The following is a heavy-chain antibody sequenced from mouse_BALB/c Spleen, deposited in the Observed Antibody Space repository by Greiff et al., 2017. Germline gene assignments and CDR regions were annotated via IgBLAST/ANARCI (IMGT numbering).Heavy chain of an antibody. J-gene: IGHJ3*01. CDR3: AHYYGSIFAY. Sequence: QVQLQQPGAELVKPGASVKLSCKASGYTFTSYWMHWVKQRPGQGLEWIGEIDPSDSYTNYNQKFKGKATLTVDKSSSTAYMQLSSLTSEDSAVYYCAHYYGSIFAYWGQGTLVTVSA. V-gene: IGHV1-69*02. CDR1: GYTFTSYW. D-gene: IGHD1-2*01. CDR2: IDPSDSYT.